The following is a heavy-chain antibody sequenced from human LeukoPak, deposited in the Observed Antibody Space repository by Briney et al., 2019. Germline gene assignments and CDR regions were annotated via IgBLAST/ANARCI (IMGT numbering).Heavy chain of an antibody. J-gene: IGHJ4*02. CDR2: IYSGGST. V-gene: IGHV3-53*05. D-gene: IGHD4-17*01. CDR1: GFTVSSNY. CDR3: AREDDYALDY. Sequence: GGSLRLSCAASGFTVSSNYMSWVRQAPGKGLEWVSVIYSGGSTYYADSVRGRFTISRDNSKNTLYLQMNSLRAEDTAVYHCAREDDYALDYWGQGTLVTVSS.